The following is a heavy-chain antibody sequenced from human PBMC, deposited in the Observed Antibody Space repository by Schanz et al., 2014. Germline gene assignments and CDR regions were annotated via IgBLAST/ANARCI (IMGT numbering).Heavy chain of an antibody. CDR2: ISGYTGDT. D-gene: IGHD1-26*01. Sequence: QILLVQPGPEVKKPGASVTVSCKASGYDFHIYAYSWVRQAPGQGPEWIGWISGYTGDTKYAQKFQHRVNMTTDRTTSTVYMELRSLRFDDTAVYFCARDNGRIPADNSFDYWGQGTRVTVSS. CDR1: GYDFHIYA. J-gene: IGHJ4*02. CDR3: ARDNGRIPADNSFDY. V-gene: IGHV1-18*01.